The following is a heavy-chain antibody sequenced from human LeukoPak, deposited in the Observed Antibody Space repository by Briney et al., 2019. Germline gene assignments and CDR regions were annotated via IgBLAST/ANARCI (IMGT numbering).Heavy chain of an antibody. V-gene: IGHV4-31*03. CDR1: GVSINSGDYY. J-gene: IGHJ5*02. D-gene: IGHD3-10*01. CDR3: ARRGVGKAFDH. Sequence: PSETLSLTCTVSGVSINSGDYYWSWIRQHPGKGLEWIGYNHYSGSSYYIPSLKSRVTISLDTSKNQFSLELTSVTAADTAVYYCARRGVGKAFDHWGQGTLVTVSS. CDR2: NHYSGSS.